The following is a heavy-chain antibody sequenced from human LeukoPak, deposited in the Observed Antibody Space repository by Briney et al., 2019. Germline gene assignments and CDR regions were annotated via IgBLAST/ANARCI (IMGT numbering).Heavy chain of an antibody. V-gene: IGHV1-2*02. CDR1: GYNFIAYY. D-gene: IGHD3-9*01. Sequence: ASVKVSCKASGYNFIAYYIHWVRQAPGQGLEWMGWINPNNGDTNYAQKFQGRVTMTRDTSISTAYMELSRLTSDGTAVYSCARDRLNDILTGPDYWGQGTLVTVSS. CDR2: INPNNGDT. CDR3: ARDRLNDILTGPDY. J-gene: IGHJ4*02.